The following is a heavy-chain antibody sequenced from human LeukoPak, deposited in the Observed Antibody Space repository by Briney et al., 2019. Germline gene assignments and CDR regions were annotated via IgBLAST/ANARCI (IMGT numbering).Heavy chain of an antibody. Sequence: GGSLRLSCEASGFTFSSYEMNWVRQAPGKGLECISYISNSRSKMYYADSVKGRFTISRDNAKNSLYLQMNSLRAEDTAAYYCARKDDYKAYFDHWGQGALVTVSS. D-gene: IGHD3-16*01. CDR3: ARKDDYKAYFDH. V-gene: IGHV3-48*03. J-gene: IGHJ4*02. CDR2: ISNSRSKM. CDR1: GFTFSSYE.